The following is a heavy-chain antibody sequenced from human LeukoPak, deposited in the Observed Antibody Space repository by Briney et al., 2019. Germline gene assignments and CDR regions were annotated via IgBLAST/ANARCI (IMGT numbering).Heavy chain of an antibody. CDR2: INHSGST. V-gene: IGHV4-34*01. CDR1: GGSFSGYY. CDR3: AREWAGTDY. D-gene: IGHD1-1*01. Sequence: SETLSLTCAVYGGSFSGYYWSWIRQPPGKGLEWIGEINHSGSTNYNPSLKSRVTISVDTSKNQFSLKLSSVTAADTAVYYCAREWAGTDYWGQGTLVIVSS. J-gene: IGHJ4*02.